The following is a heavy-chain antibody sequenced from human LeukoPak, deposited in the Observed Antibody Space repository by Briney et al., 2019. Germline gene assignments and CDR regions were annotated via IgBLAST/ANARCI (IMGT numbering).Heavy chain of an antibody. CDR1: GFTFSSYA. CDR3: AKDPSDLGGSGSCNYFDC. Sequence: QPGGSLRLSCAASGFTFSSYAMSWVRQAPGKGLEWVSTITYSGGNTYYADSVKGRFTISRDNSKNTLYLQMKTLRAEDTAVYYCAKDPSDLGGSGSCNYFDCWGQGTLVTVSS. J-gene: IGHJ4*02. CDR2: ITYSGGNT. D-gene: IGHD3-10*01. V-gene: IGHV3-23*01.